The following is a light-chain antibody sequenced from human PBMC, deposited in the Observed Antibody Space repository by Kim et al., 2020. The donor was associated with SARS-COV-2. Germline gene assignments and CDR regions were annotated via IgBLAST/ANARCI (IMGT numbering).Light chain of an antibody. CDR3: QAWDSSTAV. CDR2: QDN. CDR1: KLGDKY. Sequence: SYELTQPPSVSVSTGQTASITCSGDKLGDKYACWYQQKPGQSPVLVIYQDNKRPSGIPERFSGSNSGNTATLTISGTQAMDEADYYCQAWDSSTAVFGGGTQLTVL. V-gene: IGLV3-1*01. J-gene: IGLJ2*01.